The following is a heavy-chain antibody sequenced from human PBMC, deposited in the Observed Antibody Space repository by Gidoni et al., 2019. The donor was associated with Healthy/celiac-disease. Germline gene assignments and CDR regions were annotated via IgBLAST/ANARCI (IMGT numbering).Heavy chain of an antibody. D-gene: IGHD1-26*01. CDR3: ASRGIVGAHYFDY. J-gene: IGHJ4*02. V-gene: IGHV3-23*01. Sequence: EVQLLESGGGLVQPGGSLRLSCAASGFTFSSYAMSWVRQAPGKGLEWVSAIRSSGGSTYYADSVKGRFTISRDNSKNTLYLQMNSLRAEDTAVYYCASRGIVGAHYFDYWGQGTLVTVSS. CDR1: GFTFSSYA. CDR2: IRSSGGST.